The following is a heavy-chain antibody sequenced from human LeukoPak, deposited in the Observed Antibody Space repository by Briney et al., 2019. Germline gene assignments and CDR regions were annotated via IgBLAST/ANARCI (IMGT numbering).Heavy chain of an antibody. CDR1: GFTFDDYA. CDR3: ARAGDYYDSSGYYRYRRARYFDY. CDR2: ISWNSGSI. J-gene: IGHJ4*02. Sequence: PGRSLRLSCAASGFTFDDYAMHWVRQAPGKGLEWVSGISWNSGSIGYADSVKGRFTISRDNAKNSLYLQMNSLRAEDTAVYYCARAGDYYDSSGYYRYRRARYFDYWGQGTLVTVSS. D-gene: IGHD3-22*01. V-gene: IGHV3-9*01.